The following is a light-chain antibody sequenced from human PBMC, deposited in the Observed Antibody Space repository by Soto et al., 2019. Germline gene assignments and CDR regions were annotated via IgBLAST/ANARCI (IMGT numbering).Light chain of an antibody. CDR3: AAWDDSLNALYV. CDR2: SDN. Sequence: QSVLTQPPSTSGTPGQRVTISCSGSSSNIGRNTVNWFQQFPGTAPKLLIHSDNQRPSGVPDRFPGSKSGTSTSLAISGLLSDDETDYFCAAWDDSLNALYVFGTGTKVTVL. J-gene: IGLJ1*01. CDR1: SSNIGRNT. V-gene: IGLV1-44*01.